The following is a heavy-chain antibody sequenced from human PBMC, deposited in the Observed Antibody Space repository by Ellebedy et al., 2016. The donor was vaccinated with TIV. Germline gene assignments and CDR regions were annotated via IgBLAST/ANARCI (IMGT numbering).Heavy chain of an antibody. Sequence: GGSLRLSCAASGFTFSNAWMSWVRQAPGKGLEWVGRIKSKTDGGTTDYAAPVKGRFTISRDDSKNTLYLQMNSLKTEDTAVYYCTTSKRWLQFDAFDIWGQGTMVTVSS. D-gene: IGHD5-24*01. CDR1: GFTFSNAW. CDR2: IKSKTDGGTT. J-gene: IGHJ3*02. CDR3: TTSKRWLQFDAFDI. V-gene: IGHV3-15*01.